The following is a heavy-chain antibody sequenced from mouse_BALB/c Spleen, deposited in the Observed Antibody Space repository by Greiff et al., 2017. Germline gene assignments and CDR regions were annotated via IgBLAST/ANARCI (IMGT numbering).Heavy chain of an antibody. CDR1: GYTFTSYW. CDR3: ARRGYGSSFDY. D-gene: IGHD1-1*01. CDR2: IFPGTGTT. J-gene: IGHJ2*01. Sequence: VQRVESGAELVKPGASVKLSCKTSGYTFTSYWIQWVKQRPGQGLGWIGEIFPGTGTTYYNEKFKGKATLTIDTSSSTAYMQLSSLTSEDSAVYFCARRGYGSSFDYWGQGTTLTVSS. V-gene: IGHV1S132*01.